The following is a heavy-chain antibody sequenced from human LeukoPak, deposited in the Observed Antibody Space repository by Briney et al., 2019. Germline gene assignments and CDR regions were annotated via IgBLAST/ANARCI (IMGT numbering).Heavy chain of an antibody. CDR2: INPNSGGT. J-gene: IGHJ4*02. D-gene: IGHD3-3*02. CDR3: ARAFFNSGFDY. CDR1: GYTFTGYY. V-gene: IGHV1-2*02. Sequence: GASVKVSCKASGYTFTGYYVHRLRQAPGQGLTWMGWINPNSGGTDYAQQYQGRDTLTRDTSISTVYMELSSLTSDDSAVYYCARAFFNSGFDYWGQGTLVTVSS.